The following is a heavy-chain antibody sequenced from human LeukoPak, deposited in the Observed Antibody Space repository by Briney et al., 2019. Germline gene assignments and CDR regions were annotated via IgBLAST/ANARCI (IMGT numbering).Heavy chain of an antibody. V-gene: IGHV1-69*04. CDR2: NIPILGIA. CDR3: AGIAAAGAFDY. CDR1: GGTFSSYA. D-gene: IGHD6-13*01. J-gene: IGHJ4*02. Sequence: GSSAKVSCKASGGTFSSYAISWVRQAPGQGLEWMGRNIPILGIANYAQKFQGRVTITADKSTSTAYMELSSLRSEDTAVYYCAGIAAAGAFDYWGQGTLVTVSS.